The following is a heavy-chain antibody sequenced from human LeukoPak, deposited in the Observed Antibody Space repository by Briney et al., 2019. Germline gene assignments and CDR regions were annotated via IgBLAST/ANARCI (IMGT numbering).Heavy chain of an antibody. Sequence: GGSLRLSCAASGFTFSSYAMHWVRQAPGKGLEWVAVISYDGSNKYYADSVKGRFTISRDNAKNSLYLQMNSLRAEDTAVYYCARDKIAAAGTDYYYGMDVWGQGTTVTVSS. J-gene: IGHJ6*02. V-gene: IGHV3-30-3*01. CDR2: ISYDGSNK. CDR1: GFTFSSYA. D-gene: IGHD6-13*01. CDR3: ARDKIAAAGTDYYYGMDV.